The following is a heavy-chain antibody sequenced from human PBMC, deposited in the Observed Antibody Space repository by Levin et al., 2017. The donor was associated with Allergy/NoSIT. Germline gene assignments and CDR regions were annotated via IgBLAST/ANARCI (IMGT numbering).Heavy chain of an antibody. CDR2: IYPSDSDT. V-gene: IGHV5-51*01. CDR3: ARLYGRYVDY. CDR1: GYNFPTSW. D-gene: IGHD4-17*01. Sequence: ASVKVSCKGSGYNFPTSWIGWVRQMPGKGLEWMGIIYPSDSDTRYSPSFQGQVTISADKSISTAYLQWSSLKASDTAMYYCARLYGRYVDYWGQGTLVTVSS. J-gene: IGHJ4*02.